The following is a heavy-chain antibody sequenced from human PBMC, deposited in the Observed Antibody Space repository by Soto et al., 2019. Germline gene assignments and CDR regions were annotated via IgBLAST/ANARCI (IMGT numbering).Heavy chain of an antibody. CDR2: IYYSGST. Sequence: QVQLQESGPGLVKPSETLSLTCTVSGGSISSYYWSWIRQPPGKGLEWIGYIYYSGSTNYNPSLKSRVTISVDTSKNQFSLKLSSVTAADTAVYYCARAPGLGRYGSGFYVRRDYYMDVWGKGTTVTVSS. V-gene: IGHV4-59*01. D-gene: IGHD3-10*01. CDR3: ARAPGLGRYGSGFYVRRDYYMDV. J-gene: IGHJ6*03. CDR1: GGSISSYY.